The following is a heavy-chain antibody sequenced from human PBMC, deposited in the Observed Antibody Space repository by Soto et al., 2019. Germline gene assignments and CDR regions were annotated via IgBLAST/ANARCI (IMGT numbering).Heavy chain of an antibody. V-gene: IGHV1-46*03. CDR2: INPSGGST. CDR3: ARGGPVGAARPPADAFDI. Sequence: ASVKVSCKASGYTFTSYYMHWVRQAPGQGLEWMGIINPSGGSTSYAQKFQGRVTMTRDTSTSTVYMELSSLRSEDTAVYYCARGGPVGAARPPADAFDIWGQGTMVTVSS. CDR1: GYTFTSYY. D-gene: IGHD6-6*01. J-gene: IGHJ3*02.